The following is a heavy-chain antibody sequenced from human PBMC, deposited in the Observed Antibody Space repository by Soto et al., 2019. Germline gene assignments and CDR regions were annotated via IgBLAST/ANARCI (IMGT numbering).Heavy chain of an antibody. CDR1: GYTFTSYG. V-gene: IGHV1-18*01. CDR2: ISAYNGNT. D-gene: IGHD2-15*01. CDR3: ARVRVSGYCSGGSCFRASFYYYGMDV. Sequence: ASVKVSCKASGYTFTSYGISWVRQAPGQGLEWMGWISAYNGNTNYAQKLQGRVTMTIDTSTSTAYMELRSLRSDDTAVYYCARVRVSGYCSGGSCFRASFYYYGMDVWGQGTTVTAP. J-gene: IGHJ6*02.